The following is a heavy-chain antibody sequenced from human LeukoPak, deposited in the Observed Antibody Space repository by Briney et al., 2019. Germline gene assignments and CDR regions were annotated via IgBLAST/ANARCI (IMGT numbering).Heavy chain of an antibody. CDR1: GFSFGDYS. V-gene: IGHV3-49*04. Sequence: GGSLRLSCTASGFSFGDYSMNWVRQAPGKGLEWVGFIRSEAYGGTTQYAASVKGRFTISRYDYKSIAYLQMNSLKTEDTAVYYCTSQLQLLTFFDYWGQGTLVTVSS. J-gene: IGHJ4*02. CDR2: IRSEAYGGTT. CDR3: TSQLQLLTFFDY. D-gene: IGHD6-13*01.